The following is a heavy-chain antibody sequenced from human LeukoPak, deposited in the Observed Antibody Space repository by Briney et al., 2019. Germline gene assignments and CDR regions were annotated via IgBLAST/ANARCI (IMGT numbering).Heavy chain of an antibody. V-gene: IGHV3-7*03. J-gene: IGHJ4*02. CDR3: AKDGRNYFDY. CDR2: IKQDGSEK. D-gene: IGHD1-14*01. CDR1: GFTSSNYW. Sequence: PGGSLRLSCAASGFTSSNYWMSWVRQAPGKGLEWVANIKQDGSEKYYVDSVKGRLTISRDNAKNSLYLQMNSLRAEDTALYYCAKDGRNYFDYWGQGTLISVSS.